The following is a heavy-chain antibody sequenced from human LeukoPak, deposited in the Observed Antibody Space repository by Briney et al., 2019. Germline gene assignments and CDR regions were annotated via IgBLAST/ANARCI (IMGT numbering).Heavy chain of an antibody. CDR3: ARSYGSGGYYYYGMDV. CDR1: GYTFTGYY. D-gene: IGHD3-10*01. Sequence: ASVKVSCKASGYTFTGYYMHWVRQAPGQGLESMGWINANSGGTNYAQKFQGWVTMTRDTSISTAYMELSRLRSDDTAVYYCARSYGSGGYYYYGMDVWGQGTTVTVSS. V-gene: IGHV1-2*04. CDR2: INANSGGT. J-gene: IGHJ6*02.